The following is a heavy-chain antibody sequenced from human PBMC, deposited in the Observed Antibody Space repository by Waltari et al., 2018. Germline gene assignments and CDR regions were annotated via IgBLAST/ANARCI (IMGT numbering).Heavy chain of an antibody. CDR3: ASRTMDEYGLDV. V-gene: IGHV1-8*01. J-gene: IGHJ6*02. CDR1: GYPLTNYD. Sequence: QVQLVQSGAEVKKPGASVQVSCEASGYPLTNYDFNWVRQATGQGLEWMGWINPKSGNAGYAQKFRGRISMTRDTSTRTVSMELSSLRSDDTAVYYCASRTMDEYGLDVWGQGTTVIVSS. CDR2: INPKSGNA.